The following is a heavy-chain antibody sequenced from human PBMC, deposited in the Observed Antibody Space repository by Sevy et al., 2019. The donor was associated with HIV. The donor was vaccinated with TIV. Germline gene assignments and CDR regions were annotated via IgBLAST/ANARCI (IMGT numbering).Heavy chain of an antibody. V-gene: IGHV3-23*01. CDR1: GFTFSNYA. D-gene: IGHD1-26*01. CDR2: ISFSGSDT. Sequence: GGSLRLSCAASGFTFSNYAMSWVRQAPGKGLEWVSVISFSGSDTYYAVSVKGRFTIARVNSKNTLYLQMNTLRAEDTAVYYCARDRVSGSYYAGDFDYWGQGTLVTVSS. J-gene: IGHJ4*02. CDR3: ARDRVSGSYYAGDFDY.